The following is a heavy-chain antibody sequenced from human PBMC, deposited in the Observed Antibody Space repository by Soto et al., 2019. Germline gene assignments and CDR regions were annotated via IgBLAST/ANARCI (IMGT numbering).Heavy chain of an antibody. CDR2: IKNEAYSYTT. D-gene: IGHD3-3*01. J-gene: IGHJ4*02. CDR1: GFSLSDHY. V-gene: IGHV3-72*01. Sequence: EVQLVASGGGLVQPGGSLRLSCAASGFSLSDHYMDWVRQAPGKGLEWVGRIKNEAYSYTTDYAASVKGRFTISRDDAQNSLYLQMNSLKTEDTAMYYCAALTWNGYYLLWGQGTLLTVSS. CDR3: AALTWNGYYLL.